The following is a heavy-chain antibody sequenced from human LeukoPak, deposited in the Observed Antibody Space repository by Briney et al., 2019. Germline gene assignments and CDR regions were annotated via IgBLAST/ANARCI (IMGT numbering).Heavy chain of an antibody. CDR2: MNPNSGNT. V-gene: IGHV1-8*01. D-gene: IGHD1-1*01. CDR3: ARGKLERRGIYGMDV. Sequence: ASVKVPCKASGYTFTSYDINWVRQATGQGLEWMGWMNPNSGNTGYAQKFQGRVTMTRNTSISTAYMELSSLRSEDTAVYYCARGKLERRGIYGMDVWGQGTTVTVSS. CDR1: GYTFTSYD. J-gene: IGHJ6*02.